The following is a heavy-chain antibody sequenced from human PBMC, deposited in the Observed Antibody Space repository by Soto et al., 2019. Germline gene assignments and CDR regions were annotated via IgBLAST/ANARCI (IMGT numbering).Heavy chain of an antibody. Sequence: EGQLLESGGGLVPAGGSLRLSCAASGFTFNTYDMSWVPQAPGQGPEWVSDISGSGRKTNYADSVKGRFTISRDNSKNTLYLQMNSLRADDTALYYCAGLMIAFGGVFDYWGPGTLVTVSS. CDR1: GFTFNTYD. CDR3: AGLMIAFGGVFDY. V-gene: IGHV3-23*01. D-gene: IGHD3-16*01. J-gene: IGHJ4*02. CDR2: ISGSGRKT.